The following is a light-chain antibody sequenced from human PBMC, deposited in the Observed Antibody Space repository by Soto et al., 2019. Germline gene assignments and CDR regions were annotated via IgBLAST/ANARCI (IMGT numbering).Light chain of an antibody. CDR3: QQYNDWPGT. CDR2: GAS. J-gene: IGKJ1*01. Sequence: IELTQTPGTLSLSPGEIATLSCRASQSVSSSYLAWYQQKPGQAPRFLIYGASTRATGIPARFSGSGSGTEFTLTISSLQSEDVAIYYCQQYNDWPGTFGQGTKVDIK. V-gene: IGKV3-15*01. CDR1: QSVSSSY.